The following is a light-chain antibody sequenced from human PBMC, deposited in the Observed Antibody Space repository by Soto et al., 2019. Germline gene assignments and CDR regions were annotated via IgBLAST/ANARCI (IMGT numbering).Light chain of an antibody. J-gene: IGKJ1*01. CDR1: QSISTF. CDR2: TAS. CDR3: HQSYSSPRT. Sequence: EIHMTQSPSSLSTSVGDRVTITCRASQSISTFLNWYQQKPGTAPKLLISTASSLQSGVPSTFSGSGSGTDFTLTISSLQPEDSATYYCHQSYSSPRTFGHGTKVEIK. V-gene: IGKV1-39*01.